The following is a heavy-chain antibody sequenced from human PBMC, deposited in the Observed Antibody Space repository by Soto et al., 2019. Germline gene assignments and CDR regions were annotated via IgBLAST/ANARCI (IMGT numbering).Heavy chain of an antibody. CDR2: MYSGGNT. V-gene: IGHV4-39*01. J-gene: IGHJ5*02. Sequence: QLQLQESGPGLVKPSETLSLTCTVSGGSFSSSTYYWGWMRQPPGKGLEWIGSMYSGGNTYYNPSLKSRVTVSVDTSKYHFSLKLTAVTAAYTAMYYCARQTYDSTGYYYGAWGQGTLVTVSS. D-gene: IGHD3-22*01. CDR3: ARQTYDSTGYYYGA. CDR1: GGSFSSSTYY.